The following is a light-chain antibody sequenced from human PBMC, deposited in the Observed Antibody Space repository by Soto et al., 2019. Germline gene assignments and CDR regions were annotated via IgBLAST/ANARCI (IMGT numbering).Light chain of an antibody. CDR3: AAWDDRLSGLV. V-gene: IGLV1-47*01. CDR1: SSNIGSNY. CDR2: RNN. J-gene: IGLJ2*01. Sequence: QSVLTQPPSASGTPGQRVTISCSGSSSNIGSNYVYWYHQLPGTAPKHVIYRNNQRPSGVPDRISGSKSGTSASLAISGLRSEDEADYDCAAWDDRLSGLVFGRGTKLTVL.